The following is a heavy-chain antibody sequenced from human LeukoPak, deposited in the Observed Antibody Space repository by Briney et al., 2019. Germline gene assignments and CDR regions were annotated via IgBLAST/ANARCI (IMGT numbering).Heavy chain of an antibody. J-gene: IGHJ6*02. Sequence: PGGSLRLSCAASGFTFSSYGMHWVRQAPGKGLEWVAVISYGGSNKYYADSVKGRFTISRDNSKNTLYLQMNSLRAEDTAVYYCAREDTVTTNYYYGMDVWGQGTTVTVSS. CDR3: AREDTVTTNYYYGMDV. CDR2: ISYGGSNK. D-gene: IGHD4-11*01. V-gene: IGHV3-30*03. CDR1: GFTFSSYG.